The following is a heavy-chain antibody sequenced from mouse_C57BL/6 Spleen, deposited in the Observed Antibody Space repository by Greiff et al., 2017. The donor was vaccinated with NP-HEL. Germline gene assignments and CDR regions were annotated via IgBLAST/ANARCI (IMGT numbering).Heavy chain of an antibody. D-gene: IGHD2-4*01. J-gene: IGHJ1*03. CDR3: ARGIYYDYHWYFDV. CDR1: GYTFTDYY. V-gene: IGHV1-76*01. CDR2: IYPGSGNT. Sequence: QVQLQQSGAELVRPGASVKLSCKASGYTFTDYYINWVKQRPGQGLEWIARIYPGSGNTYYNEKFKGKATLTAEKSSSTAYMQLSSLTSEDSAVYFCARGIYYDYHWYFDVWGTGTTVTVSS.